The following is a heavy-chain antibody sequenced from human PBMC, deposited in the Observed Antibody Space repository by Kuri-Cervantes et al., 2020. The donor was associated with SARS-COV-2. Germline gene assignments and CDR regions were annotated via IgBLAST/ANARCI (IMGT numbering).Heavy chain of an antibody. J-gene: IGHJ4*02. V-gene: IGHV3-48*02. CDR1: GFTFSSYS. D-gene: IGHD3-9*01. CDR2: ISSNSSTI. CDR3: ARTYYDILTGYCPFDY. Sequence: GGSLRLSCAASGFTFSSYSMNWVRQAPGKGLEWVSYISSNSSTIYYADSVKGRFTISRDNAKNSLYLQMNSLRDEDTAVYYCARTYYDILTGYCPFDYWGQGTLVTVSS.